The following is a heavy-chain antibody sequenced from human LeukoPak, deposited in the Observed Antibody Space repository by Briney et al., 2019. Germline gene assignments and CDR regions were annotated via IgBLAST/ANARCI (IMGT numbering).Heavy chain of an antibody. CDR3: AKDRTYSGYDALDY. J-gene: IGHJ4*02. V-gene: IGHV3-9*03. D-gene: IGHD5-12*01. Sequence: GRSLRLSCAASGFTFDDYSMHWVRQAPGKGLEWVSGISWNSGGAGYADSVKGRFTISRDNAKNSLYLQMNSLRTEDMALYYCAKDRTYSGYDALDYWGQGTLVTVSS. CDR2: ISWNSGGA. CDR1: GFTFDDYS.